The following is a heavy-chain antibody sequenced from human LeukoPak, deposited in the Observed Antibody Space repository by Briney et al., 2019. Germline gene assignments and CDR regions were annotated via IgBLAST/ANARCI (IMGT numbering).Heavy chain of an antibody. CDR1: VYTFTSYD. CDR2: MRANSGDT. CDR3: ARGAPRQLVLNWFGP. V-gene: IGHV1-8*03. D-gene: IGHD6-13*01. Sequence: ASVKVSCKPSVYTFTSYDINWVRQAPAQGLEWIGWMRANSGDTGYAQKFQGRVTSTRNTSISTAYMELSSLRSEDTAVYYCARGAPRQLVLNWFGPWGQGTLVTVSS. J-gene: IGHJ5*02.